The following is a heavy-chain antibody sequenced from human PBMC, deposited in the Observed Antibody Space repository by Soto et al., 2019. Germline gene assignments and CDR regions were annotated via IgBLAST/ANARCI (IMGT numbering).Heavy chain of an antibody. V-gene: IGHV1-18*01. CDR3: ARDKWEWELPDFDY. D-gene: IGHD1-26*01. CDR2: ISAYNGNT. J-gene: IGHJ4*02. Sequence: ASVKVSCTDSGYTFTSCGIRWVRQAPGQGLEWMGWISAYNGNTNYAQKLQGRVTMTTDTSTSTAYMELRSLRSDDTAVYYCARDKWEWELPDFDYWGQGTLVTVSS. CDR1: GYTFTSCG.